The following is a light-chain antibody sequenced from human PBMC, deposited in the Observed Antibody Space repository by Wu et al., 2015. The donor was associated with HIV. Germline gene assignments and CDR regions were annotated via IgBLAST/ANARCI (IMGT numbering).Light chain of an antibody. Sequence: EIVLTQSPATLSLSPGERATLSCRASQSLGTNLAWYQQKPGQAPRLLIYGASNRATGIPARFSGSGSGTDFILTISSLEPEDFATYSCQQRLNWPLTFGQGTRLEI. CDR2: GAS. CDR1: QSLGTN. CDR3: QQRLNWPLT. J-gene: IGKJ5*01. V-gene: IGKV3-11*01.